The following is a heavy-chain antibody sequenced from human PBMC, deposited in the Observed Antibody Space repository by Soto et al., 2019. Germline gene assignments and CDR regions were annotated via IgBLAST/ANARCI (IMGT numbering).Heavy chain of an antibody. Sequence: PGESLKISCKGSGYSFTSYWISWVRQMPGKGLEWMGRIDPSDSYTNYSPSFQGHVTISADKSISTAYLQWSSLKASDTAMYYCSTMSGGYYGMDVWGQGTTVTVSS. CDR2: IDPSDSYT. D-gene: IGHD3-10*02. CDR3: STMSGGYYGMDV. V-gene: IGHV5-10-1*01. CDR1: GYSFTSYW. J-gene: IGHJ6*02.